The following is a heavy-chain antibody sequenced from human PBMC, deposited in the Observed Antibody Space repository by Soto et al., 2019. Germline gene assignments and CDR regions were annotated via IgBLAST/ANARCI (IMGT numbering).Heavy chain of an antibody. CDR3: ARGRTLITGTSLDY. J-gene: IGHJ4*02. V-gene: IGHV4-34*01. CDR1: GRSFSGYY. D-gene: IGHD1-20*01. CDR2: INHSGST. Sequence: QVQLQQWGAGLLKPSETPSLTCAVYGRSFSGYYWTWIRQPPGKGLEWIGEINHSGSTNYKPSLRRRVTISVDTSKSQLSLKVNSVTAADTAVYYCARGRTLITGTSLDYWGQGTLVTVSS.